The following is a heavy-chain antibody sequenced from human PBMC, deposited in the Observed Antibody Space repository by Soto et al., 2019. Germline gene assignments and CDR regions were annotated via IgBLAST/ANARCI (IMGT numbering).Heavy chain of an antibody. Sequence: GGSLRLSCAASGFTFSSYGMHWVRQAPCKGLEWVAVISHDGSNKYYADSVKGRFTISRDNSKNTLYLQMNSLRAEDTAVYYCAKDRIRMVRGVKPPYYYYYYGMDVWGQGTTVTVSS. CDR3: AKDRIRMVRGVKPPYYYYYYGMDV. CDR2: ISHDGSNK. V-gene: IGHV3-30*18. J-gene: IGHJ6*01. CDR1: GFTFSSYG. D-gene: IGHD3-10*01.